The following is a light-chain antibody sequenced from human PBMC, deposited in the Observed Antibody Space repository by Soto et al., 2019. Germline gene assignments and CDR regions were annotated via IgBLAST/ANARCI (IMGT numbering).Light chain of an antibody. CDR2: DVT. V-gene: IGLV2-14*01. CDR3: SSYTSSGALGV. Sequence: QSALTQPASVSGSPGQSITISCTGTSSDVGDYNYVSWYQQHPGKAPKLMIYDVTYRPSGVSNRFSGSKSGNTASLIISGLQAEDEADYYCSSYTSSGALGVFGGGTKLTVL. J-gene: IGLJ2*01. CDR1: SSDVGDYNY.